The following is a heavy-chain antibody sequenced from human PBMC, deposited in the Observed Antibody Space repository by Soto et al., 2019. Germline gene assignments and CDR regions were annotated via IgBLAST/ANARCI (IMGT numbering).Heavy chain of an antibody. CDR2: ISSNGIIT. CDR3: AKSSGGSYQEFDY. J-gene: IGHJ4*02. D-gene: IGHD1-26*01. Sequence: QGQLVESGGGVVQPGRSLRLSCAGTGFILSNYGMHWVRQAPGKGLEWVAVISSNGIITYADSVKGRFTISRDNSKNTVNLQKNSLRAEDTGVYYCAKSSGGSYQEFDYWGQGTLVTVSS. CDR1: GFILSNYG. V-gene: IGHV3-30*18.